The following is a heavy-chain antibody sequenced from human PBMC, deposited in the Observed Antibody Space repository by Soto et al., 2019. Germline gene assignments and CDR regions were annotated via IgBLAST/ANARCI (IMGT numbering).Heavy chain of an antibody. D-gene: IGHD6-13*01. CDR1: GFTFSSYG. CDR2: IWYDGSNK. CDR3: ARDPLIAAAPTYYFDY. J-gene: IGHJ4*02. Sequence: GGSLRLSCAASGFTFSSYGMHWVRQAPGKGLEWVAVIWYDGSNKYYADSVKGRFTISRDNSKNTLYLQMNSLRAEDTAVYYCARDPLIAAAPTYYFDYWGQGTLVTVSS. V-gene: IGHV3-33*01.